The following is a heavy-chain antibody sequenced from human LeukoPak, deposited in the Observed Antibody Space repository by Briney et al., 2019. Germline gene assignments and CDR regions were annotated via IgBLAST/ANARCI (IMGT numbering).Heavy chain of an antibody. CDR1: GFTFSSYA. D-gene: IGHD6-13*01. CDR3: AGYSSSWYYYYMDV. J-gene: IGHJ6*03. V-gene: IGHV3-23*01. CDR2: ISGSGGST. Sequence: PGGSLRLSCAASGFTFSSYAMTWVRQAPGKGLEWVSGISGSGGSTYYADSVKGRFTISRDNSKNTLYLQMNSLRAEDTAVYYCAGYSSSWYYYYMDVWGKGTTVTVSS.